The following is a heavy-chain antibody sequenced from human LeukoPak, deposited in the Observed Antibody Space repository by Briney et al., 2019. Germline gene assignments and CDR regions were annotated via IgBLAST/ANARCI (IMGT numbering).Heavy chain of an antibody. D-gene: IGHD1-26*01. V-gene: IGHV4-59*08. J-gene: IGHJ4*02. CDR1: GASISDYY. CDR3: ARHPGSYALRPEYYFDY. CDR2: IYYSGST. Sequence: PSETLSLTCTVSGASISDYYWSWMRQPPGKGLEWIGYIYYSGSTNYNPSLKSRVTISVDTSKNQFSLKLSSVTAADTAVYYCARHPGSYALRPEYYFDYWGQGTLVTVSS.